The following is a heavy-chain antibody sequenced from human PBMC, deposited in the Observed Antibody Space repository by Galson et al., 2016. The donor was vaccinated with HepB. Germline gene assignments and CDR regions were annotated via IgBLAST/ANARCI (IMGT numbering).Heavy chain of an antibody. V-gene: IGHV1-2*02. Sequence: SVKVSCKASGYDFTGSFLHWVRQAPTQGLEWLGWINPSSGATKYAQKFQGRVTMTRDTSISTIHMELSGLISDDTAFYYCARGFHGDFECWDLWGQGTLVTVSS. J-gene: IGHJ4*02. CDR2: INPSSGAT. CDR1: GYDFTGSF. CDR3: ARGFHGDFECWDL. D-gene: IGHD2-21*01.